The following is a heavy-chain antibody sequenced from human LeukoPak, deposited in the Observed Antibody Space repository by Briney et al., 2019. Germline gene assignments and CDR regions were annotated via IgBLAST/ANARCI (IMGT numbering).Heavy chain of an antibody. V-gene: IGHV3-30*18. D-gene: IGHD3-3*01. Sequence: PGGSLRLSCAASGFTFSSYAMSWVRQAPGKGLEWVAVISYDGSNKYYADSVKGRFTISRDNSKNTLYLQMNSLRAEDTAVYYCAKLIGESYYDFWSGSNNWFDPWGQGTLVTVSS. J-gene: IGHJ5*02. CDR2: ISYDGSNK. CDR3: AKLIGESYYDFWSGSNNWFDP. CDR1: GFTFSSYA.